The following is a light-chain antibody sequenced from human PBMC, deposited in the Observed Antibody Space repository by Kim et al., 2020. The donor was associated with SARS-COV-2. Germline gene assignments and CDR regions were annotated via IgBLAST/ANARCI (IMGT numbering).Light chain of an antibody. V-gene: IGLV3-1*01. Sequence: SVSPGQTASITCSGDKLGDKYVCWYQQRPGQAPMLVIYQDNKRPSGIPERFAGSNSGDAATLTISETQAMDEADYYCQAWDSNTWVFGGGTQLTVL. CDR3: QAWDSNTWV. CDR1: KLGDKY. J-gene: IGLJ3*02. CDR2: QDN.